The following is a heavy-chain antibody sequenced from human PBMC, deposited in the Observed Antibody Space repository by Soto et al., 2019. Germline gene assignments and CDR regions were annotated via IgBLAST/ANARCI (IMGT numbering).Heavy chain of an antibody. D-gene: IGHD3-3*01. V-gene: IGHV1-46*01. CDR2: INPSGGST. Sequence: GASVKVSCKASGYTFTSYYMHWVRQAPGQGLEWMGIINPSGGSTSYAQKFQGRVTMTRDTSKNQFSLKLSSVTAADTAVYFCAKTGFWSGYRVVDYWGQGTLVTVSS. J-gene: IGHJ4*02. CDR1: GYTFTSYY. CDR3: AKTGFWSGYRVVDY.